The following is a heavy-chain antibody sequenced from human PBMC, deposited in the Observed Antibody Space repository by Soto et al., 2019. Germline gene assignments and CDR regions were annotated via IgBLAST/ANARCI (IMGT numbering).Heavy chain of an antibody. CDR3: AKPLTPSVASSGLDD. CDR2: ISDTGGTI. J-gene: IGHJ4*02. D-gene: IGHD3-9*01. Sequence: GGSLRLSCAASGFIFSDYAMNWVRQAPGKGLEWVSVISDTGGTIYYADSVKGRFTISRDNSKNSLYLQLNSLRADDTAIYYCAKPLTPSVASSGLDDWGQGALVTVSS. CDR1: GFIFSDYA. V-gene: IGHV3-23*01.